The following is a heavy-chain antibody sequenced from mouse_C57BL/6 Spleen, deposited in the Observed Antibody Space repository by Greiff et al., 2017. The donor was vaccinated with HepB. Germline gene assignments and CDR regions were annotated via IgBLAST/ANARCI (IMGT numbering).Heavy chain of an antibody. CDR2: ISDGGSYT. D-gene: IGHD2-4*01. CDR3: AREDDYDKRAWFAY. J-gene: IGHJ3*01. CDR1: GFTFSSYA. Sequence: DVMLVESGGGLVKPGGSLKLSCAASGFTFSSYAMSWVRQTPEKRLEWVATISDGGSYTYYPDNVKGRFTISRDNAKNNLYLQMSHLKSEDTAMYYCAREDDYDKRAWFAYWGQGTLVTVSA. V-gene: IGHV5-4*01.